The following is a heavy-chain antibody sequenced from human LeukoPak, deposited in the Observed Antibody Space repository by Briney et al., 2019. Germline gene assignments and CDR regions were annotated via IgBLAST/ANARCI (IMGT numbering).Heavy chain of an antibody. V-gene: IGHV3-30-3*01. CDR3: ARVYGDYVNYYYMDV. CDR1: GFTFSSYA. Sequence: GRSLRLSCAASGFTFSSYAMHWVRQAPGKGLEWVAVISYDGSNKYYADSVKGRFTISRDNSKNTLYLQMNSLRAEDTAVYYCARVYGDYVNYYYMDVWGKETTVTVSS. D-gene: IGHD4-17*01. J-gene: IGHJ6*03. CDR2: ISYDGSNK.